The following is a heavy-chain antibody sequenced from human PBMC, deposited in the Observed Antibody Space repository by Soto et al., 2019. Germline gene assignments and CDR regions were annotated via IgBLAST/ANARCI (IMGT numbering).Heavy chain of an antibody. CDR3: VQSRCGGDCLQSYSSHSYYGLDV. CDR2: IYWDDDK. V-gene: IGHV2-5*02. Sequence: QITLKESGPTLVKPTQTLTLTCTFSGLSLSTTGVGVGWIRQPPGKALERLALIYWDDDKRYSPSLKSRLTITKDTSKNQVVLTMTNMDPVDTATYYCVQSRCGGDCLQSYSSHSYYGLDVWGQGTTVTVSS. CDR1: GLSLSTTGVG. J-gene: IGHJ6*02. D-gene: IGHD2-21*02.